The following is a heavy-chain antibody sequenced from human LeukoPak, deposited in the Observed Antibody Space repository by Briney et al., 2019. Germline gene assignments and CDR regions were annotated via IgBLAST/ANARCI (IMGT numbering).Heavy chain of an antibody. V-gene: IGHV3-64*01. CDR2: ISSNGGST. CDR1: GFPFSSYA. CDR3: ARYSGSYDY. D-gene: IGHD1-26*01. Sequence: PGGSLRLSCAASGFPFSSYAMHWVRQAPGKGLEYVSAISSNGGSTYYANSVKGRFTISRDNSKNTLYLQMGSLRAEDMAVYYCARYSGSYDYWGQGTLVTVSS. J-gene: IGHJ4*02.